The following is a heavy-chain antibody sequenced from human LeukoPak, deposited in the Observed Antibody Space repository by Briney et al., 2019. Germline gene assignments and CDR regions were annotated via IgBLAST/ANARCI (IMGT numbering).Heavy chain of an antibody. J-gene: IGHJ4*02. V-gene: IGHV4-59*11. CDR2: IYHVGNT. Sequence: SETLSLTCTVSGASIRSHYWSWIRQPPGKGLEWIGYIYHVGNTNYNPSLKSRVTISVDTPKNQFSLKLSSVTAADTAVYYCARDHGAAADGGGFDYWGQGTLVTVSS. CDR1: GASIRSHY. D-gene: IGHD6-13*01. CDR3: ARDHGAAADGGGFDY.